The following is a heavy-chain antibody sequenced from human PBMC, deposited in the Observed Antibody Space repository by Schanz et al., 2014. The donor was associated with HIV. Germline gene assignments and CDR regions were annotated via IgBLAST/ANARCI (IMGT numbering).Heavy chain of an antibody. CDR1: GFTFSNYG. D-gene: IGHD4-17*01. CDR2: ISYEGSKR. CDR3: AKEATVVTLAFDI. Sequence: QGQLVESGGGVVQPGRSLRLSCAASGFTFSNYGMHWVRQAPGRGLEWVTLISYEGSKRYYADSVKGRFTVSRDNSKNTLYLQMNSLRAEDTAVYYCAKEATVVTLAFDIWGQGTMVTVSS. V-gene: IGHV3-30*19. J-gene: IGHJ3*02.